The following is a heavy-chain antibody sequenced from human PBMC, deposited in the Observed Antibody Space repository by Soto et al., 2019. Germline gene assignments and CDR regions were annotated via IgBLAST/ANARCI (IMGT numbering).Heavy chain of an antibody. CDR2: ISGSGGST. J-gene: IGHJ5*02. D-gene: IGHD6-13*01. CDR1: AFTFTNDA. Sequence: EVQLLESGGGLVQPGGSLRLSCAASAFTFTNDAMSWVRQAPGKGLEWVSSISGSGGSTYYADSVQGRFTISRDKSNNTLYLQMDSLRAEDTAVYFCAKRGHSTSWYWFDPWGQGTQVTVSS. CDR3: AKRGHSTSWYWFDP. V-gene: IGHV3-23*01.